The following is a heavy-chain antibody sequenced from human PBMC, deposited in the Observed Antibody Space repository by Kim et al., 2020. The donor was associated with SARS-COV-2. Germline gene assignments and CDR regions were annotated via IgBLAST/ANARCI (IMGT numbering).Heavy chain of an antibody. CDR1: GFTFDDYA. J-gene: IGHJ4*02. D-gene: IGHD3-16*01. Sequence: GGSLRLSCAASGFTFDDYAMHWVRQAPGKGLEWVSGISWNSGSIGYADSVKGRFTISRDNAKNSLYLQMNSLRAEDTALYYCAKDTREVGGYPLWDYWGQGTLVTVSS. CDR2: ISWNSGSI. V-gene: IGHV3-9*01. CDR3: AKDTREVGGYPLWDY.